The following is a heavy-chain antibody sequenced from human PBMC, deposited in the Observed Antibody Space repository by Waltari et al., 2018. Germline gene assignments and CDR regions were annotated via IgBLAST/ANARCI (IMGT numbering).Heavy chain of an antibody. V-gene: IGHV3-23*01. D-gene: IGHD2-2*01. J-gene: IGHJ4*02. CDR1: GFTFSTYG. Sequence: DVQLFESGGGLIQPGESLKLSCAASGFTFSTYGMSWVRRAPGKGLEWVSVISGTSGATYDEDFVQGRFSISRDNSKNILYLQLNSLRTEDTAIYYCAKSTTSWFASIDSWGQGALVTVSS. CDR2: ISGTSGAT. CDR3: AKSTTSWFASIDS.